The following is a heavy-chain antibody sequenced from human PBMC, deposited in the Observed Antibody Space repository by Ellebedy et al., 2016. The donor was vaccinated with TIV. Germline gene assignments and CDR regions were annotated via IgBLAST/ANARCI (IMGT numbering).Heavy chain of an antibody. CDR1: GFTFSSYG. D-gene: IGHD6-13*01. J-gene: IGHJ4*02. CDR2: ISSDAYNT. V-gene: IGHV3-30*18. CDR3: AKDRLPNYSSWCYFDY. Sequence: GESLKISCAASGFTFSSYGMHWVRQAPGKGLEWVALISSDAYNTYYSDSVKGRFTISRDNSKNTLFLQMNSLRAEDTAVYYCAKDRLPNYSSWCYFDYWGQGTLVTVSS.